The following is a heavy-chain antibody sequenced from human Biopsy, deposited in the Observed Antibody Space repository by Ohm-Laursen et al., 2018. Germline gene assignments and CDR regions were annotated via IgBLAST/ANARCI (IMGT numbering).Heavy chain of an antibody. D-gene: IGHD2-15*01. CDR1: GYSISTGYY. CDR2: IFHTGTT. J-gene: IGHJ4*02. Sequence: SETLSLTCAVSGYSISTGYYWGWIRQPPGKGPEWIGSIFHTGTTYYNPSLKSRVTISADTSKNQFSLKLGSVTVADTAVFYCARRGSGGRSFDYWGQGSLVTVSS. V-gene: IGHV4-38-2*01. CDR3: ARRGSGGRSFDY.